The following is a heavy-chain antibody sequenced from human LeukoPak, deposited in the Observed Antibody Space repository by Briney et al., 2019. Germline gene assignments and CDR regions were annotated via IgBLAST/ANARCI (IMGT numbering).Heavy chain of an antibody. CDR1: GGSISNYY. J-gene: IGHJ4*02. Sequence: SETLFLTCSFSGGSISNYYWSWVRQPPGKGLEWIGYIYYSGSTDYNPSLKSRVTISIDTSKKHFSLRLSSVTAADTASYYCARGYAYGPNYYFDYWGQGALVTVSS. CDR3: ARGYAYGPNYYFDY. CDR2: IYYSGST. D-gene: IGHD5-18*01. V-gene: IGHV4-59*01.